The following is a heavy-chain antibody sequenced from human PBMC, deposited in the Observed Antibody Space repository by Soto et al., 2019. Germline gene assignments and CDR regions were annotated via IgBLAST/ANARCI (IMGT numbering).Heavy chain of an antibody. V-gene: IGHV3-33*01. CDR1: RFTFSTYG. D-gene: IGHD5-18*01. CDR2: IWYDGSIK. CDR3: ARSPAGYSYGYGADY. J-gene: IGHJ4*02. Sequence: QVQLVESGGGVFQPGRSLRLSCAASRFTFSTYGMHWVRQAPGKGLEWVAVIWYDGSIKYYADSVRGRFTISRDNSNNTLDLQMNSLRAEDTAVYYCARSPAGYSYGYGADYWGQGTLVTVSS.